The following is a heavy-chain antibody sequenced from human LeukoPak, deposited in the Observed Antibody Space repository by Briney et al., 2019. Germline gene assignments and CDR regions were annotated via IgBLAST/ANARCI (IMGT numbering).Heavy chain of an antibody. J-gene: IGHJ1*01. Sequence: SETLSLTCTVSGGSISNSSFYWGWIRQPPGKGLEWIGSVYYGGSTYYNPSLKSRVAISVDTSKNQFSLKLSSVTAADTAVYFCASPRGDDSGGYYTWYFHHWGQGILVTVSS. V-gene: IGHV4-39*01. CDR3: ASPRGDDSGGYYTWYFHH. D-gene: IGHD3-22*01. CDR2: VYYGGST. CDR1: GGSISNSSFY.